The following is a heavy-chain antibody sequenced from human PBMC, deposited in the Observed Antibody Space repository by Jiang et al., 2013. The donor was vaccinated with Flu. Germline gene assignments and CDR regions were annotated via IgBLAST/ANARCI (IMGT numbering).Heavy chain of an antibody. J-gene: IGHJ5*02. D-gene: IGHD1-26*01. CDR2: ISAYNGNT. CDR1: GYTFTSYG. CDR3: ARVTLLWGLLRSEWFDP. Sequence: GAEVKKPGASVKVSCKASGYTFTSYGISWVRQAPGQGLEWMGWISAYNGNTNYAQKLQGRVTMTTDTSTSTAYMELRSLRSDDTAVYYCARVTLLWGLLRSEWFDPWGQGTLVTVSS. V-gene: IGHV1-18*01.